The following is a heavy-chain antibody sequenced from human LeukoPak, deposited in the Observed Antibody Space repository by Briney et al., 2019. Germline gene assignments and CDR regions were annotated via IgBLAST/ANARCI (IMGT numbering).Heavy chain of an antibody. CDR2: IRFDGSNT. CDR3: AKKSSDSSSWLSLEYFQH. Sequence: PGGSLRLSCVASGFTFRLFGMHWVRQAPGKGLEWVSFIRFDGSNTYHADSVKGRFTISRDNSKNTLYLQMNSPTSADTAVYYCAKKSSDSSSWLSLEYFQHWGQGTLVTVSS. J-gene: IGHJ1*01. CDR1: GFTFRLFG. V-gene: IGHV3-30*02. D-gene: IGHD6-13*01.